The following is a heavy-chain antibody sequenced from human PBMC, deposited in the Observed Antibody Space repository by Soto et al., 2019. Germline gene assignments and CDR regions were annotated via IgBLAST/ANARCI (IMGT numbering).Heavy chain of an antibody. J-gene: IGHJ4*02. CDR2: ISAGGSSA. V-gene: IGHV3-23*01. CDR3: SRVASSGWDFYY. D-gene: IGHD6-19*01. Sequence: EVQLLDSGGGLVQPGGSLRLSCAASGFTFDNYAMTWVRQVPGKGLAWVSAISAGGSSAYYADSARGRFIISRDNSKNTLFLQMNTLRAVDTGVYYCSRVASSGWDFYYWGQGTLVTVSS. CDR1: GFTFDNYA.